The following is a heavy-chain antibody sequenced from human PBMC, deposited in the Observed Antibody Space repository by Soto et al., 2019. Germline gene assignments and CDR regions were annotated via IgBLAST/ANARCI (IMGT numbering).Heavy chain of an antibody. Sequence: EVQLLESGGGLVQPGGSLTLSCAASGFTISSYAMSWVRQAPGKGLEWVSAISDRGDTTHYADSVKGRFTISRDTSKNKLYLQMNALRAEDTAVYYCAKDKPGTTSFDYWGQGTLVTVSS. CDR2: ISDRGDTT. J-gene: IGHJ4*02. CDR3: AKDKPGTTSFDY. D-gene: IGHD1-1*01. V-gene: IGHV3-23*01. CDR1: GFTISSYA.